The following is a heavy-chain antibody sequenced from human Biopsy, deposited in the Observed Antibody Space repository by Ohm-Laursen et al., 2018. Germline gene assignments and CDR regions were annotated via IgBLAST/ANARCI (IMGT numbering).Heavy chain of an antibody. CDR1: GGSISSYY. Sequence: TLSLTCPVSGGSISSYYWSWIRQPPGKGLEWIGYIYYTGSTNYNPSLKSRVTISVDTSMNHLSLRLTSVTAADTAVYYRARHAPSYSGSYWRYFDLWGRGTLVTVSS. J-gene: IGHJ2*01. CDR2: IYYTGST. CDR3: ARHAPSYSGSYWRYFDL. D-gene: IGHD1-26*01. V-gene: IGHV4-59*08.